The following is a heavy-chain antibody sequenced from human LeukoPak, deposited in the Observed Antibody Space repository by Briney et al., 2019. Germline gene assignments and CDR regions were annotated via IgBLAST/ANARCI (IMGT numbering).Heavy chain of an antibody. CDR2: IWYDGSNK. V-gene: IGHV3-33*01. D-gene: IGHD4-11*01. J-gene: IGHJ4*02. CDR1: GFTFSSYG. CDR3: ARFGTTLSFDY. Sequence: GGSLRLSCAASGFTFSSYGMHRVRQAPGKGLEWVAVIWYDGSNKYYADSVKGRFTISRDNSKNTLYLQMNSLRAEDTAVYYCARFGTTLSFDYWGQGTLVTVSS.